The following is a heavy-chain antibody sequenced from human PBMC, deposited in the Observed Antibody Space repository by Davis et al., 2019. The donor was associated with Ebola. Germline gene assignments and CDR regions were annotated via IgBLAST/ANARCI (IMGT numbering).Heavy chain of an antibody. V-gene: IGHV4-39*07. J-gene: IGHJ6*04. CDR1: GGSISSSGHY. D-gene: IGHD3-22*01. Sequence: SETLSLTCTVSGGSISSSGHYWGWIRQPPGKGVEWIGSIYYSGSTYYNPSLKSRVTISVDTSKNQFSLKLSSVTAADTAVYYCARDGQRSGLLYYYGMDVWGKGTTVTVSS. CDR2: IYYSGST. CDR3: ARDGQRSGLLYYYGMDV.